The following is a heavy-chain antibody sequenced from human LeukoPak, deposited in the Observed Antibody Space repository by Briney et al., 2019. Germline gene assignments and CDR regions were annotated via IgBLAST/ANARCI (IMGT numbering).Heavy chain of an antibody. D-gene: IGHD6-19*01. V-gene: IGHV3-7*03. J-gene: IGHJ4*02. CDR3: ARVAVAGSFDY. CDR2: IKEDGSKK. CDR1: GFTFSGHW. Sequence: GGSLRLSCAASGFTFSGHWMTWVRQAPGKGLEWVANIKEDGSKKNYVGSVKGRFTISRDNAKNSLYLQMTSLRSEDTAVYYCARVAVAGSFDYWGQGTLVTVSS.